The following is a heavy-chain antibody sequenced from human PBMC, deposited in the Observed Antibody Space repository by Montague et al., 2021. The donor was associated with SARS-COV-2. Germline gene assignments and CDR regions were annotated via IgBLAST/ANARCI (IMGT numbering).Heavy chain of an antibody. D-gene: IGHD1-26*01. J-gene: IGHJ4*02. CDR1: GGSISSSSYY. CDR2: IYYSGST. CDR3: VEIVGAADY. Sequence: SETLSLTCTVSGGSISSSSYYWGWIRQLPGKELEWIGSIYYSGSTYYNPSLKSRVTISVDTSKNQFSLKLSSVTAADTAVYYCVEIVGAADYWGQGTLVTVSS. V-gene: IGHV4-39*01.